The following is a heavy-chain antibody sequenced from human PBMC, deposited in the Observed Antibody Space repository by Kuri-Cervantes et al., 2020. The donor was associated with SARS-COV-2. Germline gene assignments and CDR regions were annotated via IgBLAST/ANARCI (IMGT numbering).Heavy chain of an antibody. D-gene: IGHD6-13*01. J-gene: IGHJ4*02. V-gene: IGHV3-74*01. CDR3: ALAAAY. Sequence: GESLKISCAASGFTFSDYWMFWVRQVPGKGLVWVSHSNNDGSSTNYADSVKGRFAISRDNAENTLYLQMNSLRAEDTAVYYCALAAAYWGQGTLVTVSS. CDR2: SNNDGSST. CDR1: GFTFSDYW.